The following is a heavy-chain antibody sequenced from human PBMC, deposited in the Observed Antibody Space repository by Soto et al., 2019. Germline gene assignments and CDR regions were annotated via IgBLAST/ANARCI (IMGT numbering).Heavy chain of an antibody. D-gene: IGHD4-17*01. CDR1: GFTFSSYG. J-gene: IGHJ4*02. Sequence: GGSLRLSCAASGFTFSSYGMHWVRQAPGKGLERVEVIWYDKSNKYYEDYEKGRITIYRDNSNNSLYLQMNSLRAEDTAVYYCASRINSYGAYDFWGQGT. V-gene: IGHV3-33*01. CDR2: IWYDKSNK. CDR3: ASRINSYGAYDF.